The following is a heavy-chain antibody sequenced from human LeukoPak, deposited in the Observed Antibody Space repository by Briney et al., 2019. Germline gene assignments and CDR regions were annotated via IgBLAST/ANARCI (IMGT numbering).Heavy chain of an antibody. J-gene: IGHJ4*02. V-gene: IGHV4-59*08. Sequence: SETLSLTCTVSGGSISSYSWSWIRRPPGKGLEWIGYIYNNGSTQNNPSLKSRVTISVDTSKNQFSLKLSSVTAADTAVYYCARHAVWFGELALDYWGQGTLVTVSS. CDR3: ARHAVWFGELALDY. D-gene: IGHD3-10*01. CDR2: IYNNGST. CDR1: GGSISSYS.